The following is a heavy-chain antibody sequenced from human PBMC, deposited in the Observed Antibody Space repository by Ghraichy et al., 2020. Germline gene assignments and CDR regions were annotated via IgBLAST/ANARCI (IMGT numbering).Heavy chain of an antibody. Sequence: SETLSLTCTVSGGSISNFHWSWIRQPPGKGLDWIGYIHYTGTTNYNPSLESRVTISVDTSKNQFSLKLTSVTAADTAMYYCGSGGGYFDYRGQGTLVTVSS. CDR3: GSGGGYFDY. J-gene: IGHJ4*02. D-gene: IGHD2-15*01. CDR1: GGSISNFH. V-gene: IGHV4-59*01. CDR2: IHYTGTT.